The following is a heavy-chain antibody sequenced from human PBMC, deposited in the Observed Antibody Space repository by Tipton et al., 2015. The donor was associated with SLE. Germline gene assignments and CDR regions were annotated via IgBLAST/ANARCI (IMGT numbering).Heavy chain of an antibody. Sequence: TLSPTCAVYGGSFRGYYWSWVRPPPGKGLEWIGDINHSGSNNFNPSLKGRVTISVDTSKNQFSLKLSPVTAADTAVYYCAHSTSFGVVPHGWFDPWGQGTLVTVSS. V-gene: IGHV4-34*01. CDR1: GGSFRGYY. CDR2: INHSGSN. D-gene: IGHD3-3*01. J-gene: IGHJ5*02. CDR3: AHSTSFGVVPHGWFDP.